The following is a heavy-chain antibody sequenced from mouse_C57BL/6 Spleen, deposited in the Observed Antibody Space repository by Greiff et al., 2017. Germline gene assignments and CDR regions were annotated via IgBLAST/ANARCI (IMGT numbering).Heavy chain of an antibody. D-gene: IGHD1-1*01. J-gene: IGHJ1*03. Sequence: EVQRVESGGGLVQPGGSLKLSCAASGFTFSDYYMYWVRQTPEKRLEWVAYISNGGGSTYYPDTVKGRFTISRDNAKNTLYLQMSRLKSDDTAMYYCARHPYYYGSSDWYFDVWGTGTTVTVSS. CDR1: GFTFSDYY. V-gene: IGHV5-12*01. CDR2: ISNGGGST. CDR3: ARHPYYYGSSDWYFDV.